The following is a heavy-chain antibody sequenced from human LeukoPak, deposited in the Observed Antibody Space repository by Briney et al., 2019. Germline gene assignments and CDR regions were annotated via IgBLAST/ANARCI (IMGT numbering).Heavy chain of an antibody. CDR3: ARGYGSGSSHIDY. V-gene: IGHV3-7*01. D-gene: IGHD3-10*01. CDR2: IKQDGTEK. Sequence: GGSLRLSCAASGFTFSSYWLSWVRQAPGKGLEWVASIKQDGTEKHYVDSVKGRFTISRDNAKKLVYLQMNSLRAEDTAVYYCARGYGSGSSHIDYWGQGTLVTVSS. CDR1: GFTFSSYW. J-gene: IGHJ4*02.